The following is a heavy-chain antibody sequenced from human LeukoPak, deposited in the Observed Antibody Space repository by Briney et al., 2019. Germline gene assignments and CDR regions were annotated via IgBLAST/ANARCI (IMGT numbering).Heavy chain of an antibody. CDR3: AVTTSAGTDRSFYFDY. CDR2: FDPEDGET. Sequence: ASVKVSCKVSGYTLTELSMHWVRQAPGKGLEWMGGFDPEDGETIYAQKFQGRVTMTEDTSTDTAYMELRSLRSDDTAVYYCAVTTSAGTDRSFYFDYWGQGTLVTVSS. D-gene: IGHD6-13*01. CDR1: GYTLTELS. J-gene: IGHJ4*02. V-gene: IGHV1-24*01.